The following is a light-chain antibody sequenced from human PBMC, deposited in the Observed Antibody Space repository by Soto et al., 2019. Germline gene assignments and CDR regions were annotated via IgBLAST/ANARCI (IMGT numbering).Light chain of an antibody. Sequence: QSVLTQPPSASATPGQRVTISCSGGSSNIGSNIVNWYQQLPGTAPKLLIYSNSQRPSRVPDRFSGSKSGTSASLAISGLQSEDEADYYCAAWDDSLNGLLFGGGTKVTVL. CDR2: SNS. V-gene: IGLV1-44*01. CDR1: SSNIGSNI. J-gene: IGLJ3*02. CDR3: AAWDDSLNGLL.